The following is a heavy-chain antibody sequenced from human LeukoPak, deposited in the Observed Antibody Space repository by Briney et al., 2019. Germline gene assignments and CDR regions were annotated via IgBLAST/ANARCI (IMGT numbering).Heavy chain of an antibody. CDR1: GFTLTSYS. J-gene: IGHJ3*02. CDR2: ISSSSSTM. CDR3: ARMGRGLCFDI. D-gene: IGHD2-2*01. Sequence: PGGSLRLSSAPSGFTLTSYSMNWVRQAPGKGLEWVSYISSSSSTMHYADSVKGRFTISRDHAKNPLYLQMNRLRDEDTAVYYCARMGRGLCFDIWGQGTMVTVSS. V-gene: IGHV3-48*02.